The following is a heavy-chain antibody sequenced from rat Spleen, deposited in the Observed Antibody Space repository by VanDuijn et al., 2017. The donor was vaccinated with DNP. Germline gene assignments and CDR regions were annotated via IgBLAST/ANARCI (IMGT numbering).Heavy chain of an antibody. CDR2: ISPSGGST. Sequence: EVQLVESGGGLVQPGRSLKLSCAASGFTFSNYGMHWIRQAPTKGLEWVASISPSGGSTYYRDSVKGRFTISRDNAKSTLYLQMDSLRSEDTATYYCATLKVVVTLFDYWGQGVMVTVSS. CDR1: GFTFSNYG. V-gene: IGHV5-19*01. J-gene: IGHJ2*01. D-gene: IGHD1-12*02. CDR3: ATLKVVVTLFDY.